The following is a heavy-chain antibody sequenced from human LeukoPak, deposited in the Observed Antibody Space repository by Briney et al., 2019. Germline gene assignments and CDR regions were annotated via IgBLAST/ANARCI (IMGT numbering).Heavy chain of an antibody. Sequence: GESLKIPCRGSGSNFDTNWIGWGRQKPGKGLEWMGIIYPGSTYNLSFKGQVTISVDRSIKTSFLQWYSLEASDTATYFCASGSGGYNGGSRKTFSPYHSDYWGQGTLVSVST. J-gene: IGHJ4*02. D-gene: IGHD3-10*01. V-gene: IGHV5-51*01. CDR2: IYPGS. CDR3: ASGSGGYNGGSRKTFSPYHSDY. CDR1: GSNFDTNW.